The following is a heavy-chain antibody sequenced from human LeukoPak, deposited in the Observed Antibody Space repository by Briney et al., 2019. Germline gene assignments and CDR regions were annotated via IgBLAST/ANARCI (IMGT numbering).Heavy chain of an antibody. D-gene: IGHD2-2*02. J-gene: IGHJ6*03. CDR2: IYARGST. Sequence: PSETLSLTCTVSGGSISSGSYYWTWIRQPAGKGVEWIGRIYARGSTNYNPSLKSRVTISVDTSKNQFSLKLSSVTAADTALYYCARLDCSSTSCYTGYYYYMDVWGKGTTVTVSS. CDR1: GGSISSGSYY. CDR3: ARLDCSSTSCYTGYYYYMDV. V-gene: IGHV4-61*02.